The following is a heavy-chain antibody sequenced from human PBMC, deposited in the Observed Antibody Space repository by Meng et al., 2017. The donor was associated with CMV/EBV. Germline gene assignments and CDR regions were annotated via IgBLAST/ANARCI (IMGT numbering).Heavy chain of an antibody. Sequence: SETLSLTCTVSGGSISSYYWSWIRQPPGKGLEWIGYIYYSGSTNYNPSLKSRVTISVDTSKNQFSLKLSSVTAADTAVYYCAGGWYSNWFDPWGQGTLVTSPQ. D-gene: IGHD6-19*01. CDR3: AGGWYSNWFDP. CDR1: GGSISSYY. CDR2: IYYSGST. J-gene: IGHJ5*02. V-gene: IGHV4-59*01.